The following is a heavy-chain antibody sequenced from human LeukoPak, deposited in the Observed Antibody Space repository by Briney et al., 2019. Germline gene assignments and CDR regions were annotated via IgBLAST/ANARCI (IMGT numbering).Heavy chain of an antibody. D-gene: IGHD3-9*01. V-gene: IGHV1-2*02. CDR3: ARGLTIFWPSLCMDV. CDR2: INPNSGGT. Sequence: ASVKVSCKASGCTFTGYFMHWVRQAPGQGLEWMGWINPNSGGTNYAQKFQGRVTMTRDTSISTAYMELSRLRSDDTAVYYCARGLTIFWPSLCMDVWGQGTTVTVSS. J-gene: IGHJ6*02. CDR1: GCTFTGYF.